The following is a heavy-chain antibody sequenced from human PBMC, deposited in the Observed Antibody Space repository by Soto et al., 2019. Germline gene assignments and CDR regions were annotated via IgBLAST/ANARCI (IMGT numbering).Heavy chain of an antibody. D-gene: IGHD3-3*01. CDR1: GYTFTSYG. Sequence: WASVKVSCKASGYTFTSYGISWVRQAPGQGLEWMGWISAYNGNTNYAQKLQGRVTMTTDTSTSTAYMELRSLRSDDTAVYYCAREKSNYDFWSGPPGRYYYGMDVWGQGTTVTVSS. J-gene: IGHJ6*02. CDR3: AREKSNYDFWSGPPGRYYYGMDV. CDR2: ISAYNGNT. V-gene: IGHV1-18*01.